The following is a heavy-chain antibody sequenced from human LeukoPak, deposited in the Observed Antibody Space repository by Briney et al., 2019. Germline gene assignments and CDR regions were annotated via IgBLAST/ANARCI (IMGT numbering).Heavy chain of an antibody. V-gene: IGHV3-64*01. Sequence: GGSLSLSCAASGFTFSSYAMHWVRQAPGKGLEYVSAISSNGGSTYYANSVKGRFTISRDNSKNTLYLQMGSLRAEDMAVYYCARSYDFWSGYYLNWFDPWGQGTLVTVSS. D-gene: IGHD3-3*01. CDR3: ARSYDFWSGYYLNWFDP. J-gene: IGHJ5*02. CDR1: GFTFSSYA. CDR2: ISSNGGST.